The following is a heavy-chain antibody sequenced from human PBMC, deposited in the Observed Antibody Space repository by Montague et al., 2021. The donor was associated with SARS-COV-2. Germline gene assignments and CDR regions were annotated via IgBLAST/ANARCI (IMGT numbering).Heavy chain of an antibody. CDR2: LSISCCP. D-gene: IGHD6-19*01. J-gene: IGHJ4*02. CDR3: ARDIAVAGLFDY. CDR1: AGTNSRGSFP. Sequence: TLSLTCTVYAGTNSRGSFPRSWIRQPAGKGPASIGCLSISCCPKYNPSPKSRVTISVDTPKNQFPLKLSSVTAADTAGYYCARDIAVAGLFDYWGQGTLVTAAS. V-gene: IGHV4-61*02.